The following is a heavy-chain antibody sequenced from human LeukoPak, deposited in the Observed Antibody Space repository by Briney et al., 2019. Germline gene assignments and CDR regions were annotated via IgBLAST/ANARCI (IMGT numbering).Heavy chain of an antibody. D-gene: IGHD6-13*01. CDR3: VRVGQPGAADN. CDR2: ISAYSGNT. CDR1: GYTFTSYG. V-gene: IGHV1-8*02. J-gene: IGHJ4*02. Sequence: ASVKVSCKASGYTFTSYGISWVRQAPGQGLEWMGWISAYSGNTGYAQKFQGRVTMTRNTSISTAYMELSSLRSEDTAVYYCVRVGQPGAADNWGQGTLVTVSS.